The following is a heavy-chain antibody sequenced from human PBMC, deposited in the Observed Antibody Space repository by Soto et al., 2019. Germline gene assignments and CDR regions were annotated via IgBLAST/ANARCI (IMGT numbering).Heavy chain of an antibody. CDR1: GGSISSYY. J-gene: IGHJ5*02. CDR3: ARTIITISGRWFDP. CDR2: IYYSGST. Sequence: SETLSLTCTVSGGSISSYYWSWIRQPPGKGLEWIGYIYYSGSTNYNPSLKSRVTISVDTSKNQFSLKLSSVTAADTAVYYCARTIITISGRWFDPWGQGTLVTVSS. V-gene: IGHV4-59*08. D-gene: IGHD3-3*01.